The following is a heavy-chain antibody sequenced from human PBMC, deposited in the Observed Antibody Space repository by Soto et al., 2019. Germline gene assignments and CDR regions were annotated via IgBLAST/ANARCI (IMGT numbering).Heavy chain of an antibody. V-gene: IGHV3-15*01. CDR3: TTDPYYYDSSGYSRHYFDY. D-gene: IGHD3-22*01. CDR1: GFTFSNAW. CDR2: IKSKTDGGTT. Sequence: PGGSLRLSCAASGFTFSNAWMSWVRQAPGKGPEWVGRIKSKTDGGTTDYAAPVKGRFTISRDDSKNTLYLQMNSLKTEDTAVYYCTTDPYYYDSSGYSRHYFDYWGQGTLVTVS. J-gene: IGHJ4*02.